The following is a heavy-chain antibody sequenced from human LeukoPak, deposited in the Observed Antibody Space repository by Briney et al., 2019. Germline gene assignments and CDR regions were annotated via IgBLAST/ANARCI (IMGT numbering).Heavy chain of an antibody. V-gene: IGHV4-34*01. J-gene: IGHJ3*02. D-gene: IGHD3-22*01. Sequence: PSETLSLTCAVYGGSFSGYYWSWIRQPPGKGLEWIGEINHSGSTNYNPSLKSRVTISVDTSENHFSLKLSSVTAADTAVYYCARKGKTYYYDSSGLHIRHYDAFDIWGQGTMVTVSS. CDR2: INHSGST. CDR1: GGSFSGYY. CDR3: ARKGKTYYYDSSGLHIRHYDAFDI.